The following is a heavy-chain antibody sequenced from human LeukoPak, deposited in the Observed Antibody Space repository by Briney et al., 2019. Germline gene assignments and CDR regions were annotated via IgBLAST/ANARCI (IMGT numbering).Heavy chain of an antibody. D-gene: IGHD3-10*01. CDR3: ARAEYYYGSGSYIGDY. V-gene: IGHV1-2*02. Sequence: PMASVKVSCKASGYTFTGYYMHWVRQAPEQGLEWMGWINPNSGGTNYAQKFQGRVTMTRDTSISTAYMELSRLRSDDTAVYYCARAEYYYGSGSYIGDYWGQGTLVTVSS. CDR2: INPNSGGT. J-gene: IGHJ4*02. CDR1: GYTFTGYY.